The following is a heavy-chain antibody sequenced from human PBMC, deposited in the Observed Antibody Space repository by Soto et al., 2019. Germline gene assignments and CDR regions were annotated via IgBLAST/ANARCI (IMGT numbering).Heavy chain of an antibody. V-gene: IGHV1-18*03. D-gene: IGHD3-16*01. CDR3: AGVHGGDAFDI. CDR1: GYTFTSYG. CDR2: ISAYNGNT. J-gene: IGHJ3*02. Sequence: QVQLVQSGAEVKKPGASVKVSCKASGYTFTSYGISWVRQAPGQGLEWMGWISAYNGNTNYAQKLQGRVTMTTDTSTCTDYKELGSLRSGGMAVYDCAGVHGGDAFDIWGQGTVVTVSS.